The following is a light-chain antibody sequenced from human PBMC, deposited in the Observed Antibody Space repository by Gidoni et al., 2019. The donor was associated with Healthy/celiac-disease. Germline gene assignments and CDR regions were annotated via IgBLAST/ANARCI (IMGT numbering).Light chain of an antibody. Sequence: EIVLTQSPGTLSLSPGERATLSCRASQSVSSSYLAWYQQKPGQAPRLLIYGASRRAPGIPDRFSGSGSGTDFTLPISSLAPEDFAVYYCQQYGSSHLTFGGGTKVEIK. V-gene: IGKV3-20*01. CDR3: QQYGSSHLT. J-gene: IGKJ4*01. CDR1: QSVSSSY. CDR2: GAS.